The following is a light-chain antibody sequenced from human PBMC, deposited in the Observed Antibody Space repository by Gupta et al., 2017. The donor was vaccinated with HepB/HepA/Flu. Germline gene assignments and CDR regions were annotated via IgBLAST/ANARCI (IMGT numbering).Light chain of an antibody. Sequence: SALPQPRSVSGSPGQSVTISCTGTSSDVGGSNYVSWDQQHPGKANKVMIYDVNKRAAGVPDRFSGSKAGNTASLTISGRQEEDEADYYCCSDAGTYTKVFGGGTKLTVL. CDR1: SSDVGGSNY. V-gene: IGLV2-11*01. J-gene: IGLJ2*01. CDR2: DVN. CDR3: CSDAGTYTKV.